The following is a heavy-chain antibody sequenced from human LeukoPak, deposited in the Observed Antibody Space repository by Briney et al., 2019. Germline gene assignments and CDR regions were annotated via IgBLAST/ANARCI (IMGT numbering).Heavy chain of an antibody. V-gene: IGHV3-33*01. J-gene: IGHJ4*02. D-gene: IGHD3-10*01. CDR2: ICYDGSNK. Sequence: GGSLRLSCAASGFTFSSYGMHWVRQAPGTGLEWVAVICYDGSNKYYADSVKGRFTISRDNSKNTLYLQMNSLRAEDTAVYYCARDPPQYGSGSYPDYWGQGTLVTVSS. CDR3: ARDPPQYGSGSYPDY. CDR1: GFTFSSYG.